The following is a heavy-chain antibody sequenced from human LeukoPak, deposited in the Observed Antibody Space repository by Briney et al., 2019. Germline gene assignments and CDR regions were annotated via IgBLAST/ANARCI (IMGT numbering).Heavy chain of an antibody. D-gene: IGHD2-15*01. CDR2: IYTSGST. V-gene: IGHV4-4*07. CDR3: ARDLVYCSGGSCYHSWFDP. CDR1: GGSISSYY. J-gene: IGHJ5*02. Sequence: PSETLSLTCTVSGGSISSYYWSWIRQPAGKGLEWIGRIYTSGSTNYNPSLKSRVTMSVDTSKNQFSLKLSSVTAADTAVYYCARDLVYCSGGSCYHSWFDPWGQGTLVTVSS.